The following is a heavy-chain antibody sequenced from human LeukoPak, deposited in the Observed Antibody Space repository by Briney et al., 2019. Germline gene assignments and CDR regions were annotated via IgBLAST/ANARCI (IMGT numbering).Heavy chain of an antibody. CDR3: ARERAYYYDSSGYSAPPAFYFDY. Sequence: SVKVSCKASGGTFSSYAISWVRQAPGQGLEWMGGIIPIFGTANYAQKFQGRVTITTDESTSTAYMELSSLRSEDTAVYYCARERAYYYDSSGYSAPPAFYFDYWGQGTLVTVSS. CDR1: GGTFSSYA. J-gene: IGHJ4*02. V-gene: IGHV1-69*05. D-gene: IGHD3-22*01. CDR2: IIPIFGTA.